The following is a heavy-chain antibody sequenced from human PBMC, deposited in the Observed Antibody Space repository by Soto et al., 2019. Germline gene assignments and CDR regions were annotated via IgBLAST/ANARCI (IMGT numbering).Heavy chain of an antibody. CDR3: ARDRDIVVVVAATSDGFDP. D-gene: IGHD2-15*01. V-gene: IGHV1-18*01. J-gene: IGHJ5*02. CDR2: ISAYNGNT. Sequence: ASVKVSCKASGYTFTSYGSSWVRQAPGQGLEWMGWISAYNGNTNYAQKLQGRVTMTTDTSTSTAYMELRSLRSDDTAVYYCARDRDIVVVVAATSDGFDPWGQGTLVTVSS. CDR1: GYTFTSYG.